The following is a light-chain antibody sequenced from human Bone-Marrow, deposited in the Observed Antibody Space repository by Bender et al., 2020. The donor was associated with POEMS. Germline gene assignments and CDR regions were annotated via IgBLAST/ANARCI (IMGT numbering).Light chain of an antibody. CDR2: EVS. CDR3: ASYTFGGTLV. Sequence: QSALTQPASVSGSPGQSITISCTGSVITTYNYVSWYQHHPDKAPKLLIYEVSDRPSGVSSRFSGSKSGRTASLTISGPQADDEANYYCASYTFGGTLVFGGGTKLTVL. V-gene: IGLV2-14*01. CDR1: VITTYNY. J-gene: IGLJ3*02.